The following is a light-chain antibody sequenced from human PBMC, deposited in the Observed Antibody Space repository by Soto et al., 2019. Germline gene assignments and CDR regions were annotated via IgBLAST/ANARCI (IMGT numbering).Light chain of an antibody. CDR3: QQYHADWS. CDR1: PGISNE. Sequence: IHLSQRPSSLTASVGDRATITCRATPGISNELGWYQQRPGKSPTVLFYGASNVQSGVPSRFSGRGSGTECASTISSMQADDYATCNCQQYHADWSFGQGTKVDTK. CDR2: GAS. J-gene: IGKJ1*01. V-gene: IGKV1-6*01.